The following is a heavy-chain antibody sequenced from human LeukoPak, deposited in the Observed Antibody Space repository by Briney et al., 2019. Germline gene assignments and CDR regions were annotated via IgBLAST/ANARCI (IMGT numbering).Heavy chain of an antibody. CDR2: IVYDGGYK. D-gene: IGHD3-9*01. V-gene: IGHV3-30*02. CDR1: GFTFNSHG. Sequence: GGSLRLSCAASGFTFNSHGMHWVRQGPGKGPEWVAFIVYDGGYKYYADSVKGRFTISRDNSKNTLFLQMYSLRTEDTAVYYCAKVQSYYGILTGDPLDYWGQGTLVTVSS. CDR3: AKVQSYYGILTGDPLDY. J-gene: IGHJ4*02.